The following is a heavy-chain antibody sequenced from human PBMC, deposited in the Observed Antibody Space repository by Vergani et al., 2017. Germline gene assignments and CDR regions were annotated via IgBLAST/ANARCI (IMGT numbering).Heavy chain of an antibody. D-gene: IGHD5-18*01. CDR1: GGSISSSSYY. CDR2: IYYSGST. CDR3: ARAGSYTAMAARGDGMDV. J-gene: IGHJ6*02. V-gene: IGHV4-39*07. Sequence: QLQLQESGPGLVKPSETLSLTCTVSGGSISSSSYYWGWIRQPPGKGLEWIGSIYYSGSTYYNPSLKSRVTISVDTSKNQFSLKLSSVTAADTAVYYCARAGSYTAMAARGDGMDVWGQGTTVTVSS.